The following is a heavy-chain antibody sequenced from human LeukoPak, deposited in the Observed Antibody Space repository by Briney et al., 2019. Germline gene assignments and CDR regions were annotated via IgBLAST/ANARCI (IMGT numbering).Heavy chain of an antibody. V-gene: IGHV4-34*01. D-gene: IGHD6-13*01. CDR3: ARGVGGYSSSWYAYSPKDYYYYYGMDV. CDR2: INHSVST. Sequence: SETLSLTCAVYGGSFSGYYWSWIRQPPGKGLEWIGEINHSVSTNYNPSLKSRVTISVDTSKNQFSLKLSSVTAADTAVYYCARGVGGYSSSWYAYSPKDYYYYYGMDVWGQGTTVTVSS. J-gene: IGHJ6*02. CDR1: GGSFSGYY.